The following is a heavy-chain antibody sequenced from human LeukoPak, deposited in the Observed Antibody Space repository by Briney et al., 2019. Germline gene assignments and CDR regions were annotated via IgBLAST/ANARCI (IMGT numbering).Heavy chain of an antibody. D-gene: IGHD1-26*01. CDR3: KSGGAAPGSFDY. Sequence: GGSLRLSCAASGFTFTTYWMSWMRQASGKGLQWVANIKYDGSEQYYVDSVKGRFTISRDNAKNSLFLQMNSLGVEDTAVYYCKSGGAAPGSFDYWGQGALVTVSS. CDR2: IKYDGSEQ. V-gene: IGHV3-7*01. J-gene: IGHJ4*02. CDR1: GFTFTTYW.